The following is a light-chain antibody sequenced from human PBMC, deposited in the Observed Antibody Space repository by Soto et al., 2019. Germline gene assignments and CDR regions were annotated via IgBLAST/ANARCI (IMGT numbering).Light chain of an antibody. V-gene: IGKV1-33*01. J-gene: IGKJ1*01. Sequence: IQMTQSPSSLSASVGNRITITFHSIQDIATYLNWYQQKPGKAPNLLIYDASNLETGVPSRFSGGGSGTHFTFTISNLQPEDIATYYCQQYDNLPPTLTFGQGTKVDIK. CDR1: QDIATY. CDR3: QQYDNLPPTLT. CDR2: DAS.